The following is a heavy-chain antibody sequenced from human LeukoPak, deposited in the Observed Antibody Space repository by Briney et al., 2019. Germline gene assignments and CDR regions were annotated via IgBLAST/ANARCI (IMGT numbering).Heavy chain of an antibody. CDR3: AISFNDYGGNGAFDI. J-gene: IGHJ3*02. Sequence: GSSVKVSCKASGHTFTYRYLHWVRQAPGQALEWMGWITPFNGNTNYAQKFQDRVTITRDRSMSTAYMELSSLRSEDTAMYYCAISFNDYGGNGAFDIWGQGTMVTVSS. D-gene: IGHD4-23*01. V-gene: IGHV1-45*02. CDR1: GHTFTYRY. CDR2: ITPFNGNT.